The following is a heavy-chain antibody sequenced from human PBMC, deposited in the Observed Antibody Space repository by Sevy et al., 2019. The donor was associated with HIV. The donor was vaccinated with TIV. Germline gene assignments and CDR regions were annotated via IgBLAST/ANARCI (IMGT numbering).Heavy chain of an antibody. CDR2: ISWDGGST. CDR1: GFTFDDHT. V-gene: IGHV3-43*01. CDR3: GKDRGYGGGGAYYFDY. D-gene: IGHD5-12*01. Sequence: GGSLRLSCAASGFTFDDHTMHWVRQPPGKGLEWVSLISWDGGSTYYADSVKGRFTISRDNSKNSLFLQMNSLGAEDTAFVYCGKDRGYGGGGAYYFDYWGQGTLVTVSS. J-gene: IGHJ4*02.